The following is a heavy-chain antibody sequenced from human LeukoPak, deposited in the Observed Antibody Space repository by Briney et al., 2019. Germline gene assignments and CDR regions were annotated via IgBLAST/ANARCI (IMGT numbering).Heavy chain of an antibody. V-gene: IGHV3-33*06. CDR2: ILYDGSNK. D-gene: IGHD6-13*01. CDR1: GFTFSSFG. J-gene: IGHJ5*02. CDR3: AKDHSQARYSITWKFDP. Sequence: GTSLRLSCAASGFTFSSFGIHWVRQAPGKGLEWVSAILYDGSNKYYADSVKGRFTISRDNSENTVYLQMNSLRAEDTALYYCAKDHSQARYSITWKFDPWGQGTLVTVSS.